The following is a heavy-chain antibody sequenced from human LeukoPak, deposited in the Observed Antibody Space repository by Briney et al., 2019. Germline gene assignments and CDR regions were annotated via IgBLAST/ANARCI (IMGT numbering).Heavy chain of an antibody. Sequence: GGSLRLSCAASGFTFSSYKMNWVRQAPGKGLEWVSSISSSSSYIYYADSVKGRFTISRDNAKNSLYLQMNSLRVEDTDVYYCARVQSQLLPDYWGQGTLVTVSP. J-gene: IGHJ4*02. V-gene: IGHV3-21*01. CDR1: GFTFSSYK. CDR3: ARVQSQLLPDY. CDR2: ISSSSSYI. D-gene: IGHD2-2*01.